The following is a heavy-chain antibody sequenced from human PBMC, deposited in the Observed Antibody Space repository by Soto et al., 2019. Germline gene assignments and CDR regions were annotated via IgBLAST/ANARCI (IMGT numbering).Heavy chain of an antibody. V-gene: IGHV3-66*01. CDR2: IYSSGYT. D-gene: IGHD4-17*01. J-gene: IGHJ6*02. CDR1: GFTVSSNF. CDR3: VRDYDYGDRKRYCGMDV. Sequence: PGGSLRLSCSASGFTVSSNFMSWVRQAPGKGLEWVSVIYSSGYTYYADSVRGRFTISRDSSKNTLFLQMNSLRAEDTAVYFCVRDYDYGDRKRYCGMDVWGQGTTVTVSS.